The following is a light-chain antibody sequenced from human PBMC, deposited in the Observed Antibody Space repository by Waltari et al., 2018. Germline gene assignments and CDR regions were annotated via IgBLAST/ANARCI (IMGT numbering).Light chain of an antibody. J-gene: IGLJ2*01. CDR3: CSYAGSSTLV. CDR2: EGS. CDR1: SSDVGSYNL. Sequence: QSALTQPASVSGSPGQSITISCTGTSSDVGSYNLVSWYQQHPGQAPKLMIYEGSKRPSGVSKRFSGSKSGNTASVTISGLQAEDEADYYCCSYAGSSTLVFGGGTKLTVL. V-gene: IGLV2-23*01.